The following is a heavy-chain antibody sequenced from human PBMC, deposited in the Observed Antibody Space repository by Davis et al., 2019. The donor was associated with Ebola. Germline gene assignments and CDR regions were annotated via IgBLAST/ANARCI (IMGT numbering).Heavy chain of an antibody. CDR1: GFTFSRYD. D-gene: IGHD1-26*01. CDR2: IGTTGDT. V-gene: IGHV3-13*01. J-gene: IGHJ6*02. Sequence: PGGSLRLSCAASGFTFSRYDMHWVRHAAGKRLEWVSAIGTTGDTYYAGSVKGRFTIPRADVKNSLYLQMNSRRAGDTAVYYCAREHIVGTTSDGMDVWGQGTTVTVSS. CDR3: AREHIVGTTSDGMDV.